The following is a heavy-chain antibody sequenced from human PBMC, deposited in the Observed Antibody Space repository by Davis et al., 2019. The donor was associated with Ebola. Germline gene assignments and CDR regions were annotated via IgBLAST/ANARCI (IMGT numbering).Heavy chain of an antibody. V-gene: IGHV4-34*01. J-gene: IGHJ5*02. CDR2: INHSGST. D-gene: IGHD2-21*02. CDR1: GGSFSGYY. Sequence: MPSETLSLTCAVYGGSFSGYYWSWIRQPPGKGLEWIGEINHSGSTNYNPSLKSRVTISVDTSKNQFSLKLSSVTAADTAVYYCARGTAYCGGDCPWGQGTLVTVSS. CDR3: ARGTAYCGGDCP.